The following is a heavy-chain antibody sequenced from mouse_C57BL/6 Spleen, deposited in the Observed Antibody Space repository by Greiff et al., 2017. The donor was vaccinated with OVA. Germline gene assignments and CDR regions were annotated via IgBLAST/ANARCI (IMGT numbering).Heavy chain of an antibody. CDR1: GYTFTDYE. V-gene: IGHV1-15*01. Sequence: VQLQQSGAELVRPGASVTLSCKASGYTFTDYEMHWVKQTPVHGLEWIGAIDPETGGTAYNQKVKGKAILTADKSSSTAYMELRSLTSEDSAVYYCTRGSNHYWYFDVWGTGTTVTVSS. D-gene: IGHD2-5*01. CDR3: TRGSNHYWYFDV. CDR2: IDPETGGT. J-gene: IGHJ1*03.